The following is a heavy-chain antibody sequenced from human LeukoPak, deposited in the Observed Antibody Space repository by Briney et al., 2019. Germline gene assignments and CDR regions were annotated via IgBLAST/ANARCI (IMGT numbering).Heavy chain of an antibody. Sequence: PSETLSLTCTVSGGSINRNNYYWGWIRQPPGKGLEWIGSIYYRGSTYYNPSLKSRVTISIDTSKNQFSLKLRSVNAADTAVYYCARGPYSSSWYPLYFDYWGQGTLVTVSS. D-gene: IGHD6-13*01. CDR2: IYYRGST. V-gene: IGHV4-39*07. CDR1: GGSINRNNYY. CDR3: ARGPYSSSWYPLYFDY. J-gene: IGHJ4*02.